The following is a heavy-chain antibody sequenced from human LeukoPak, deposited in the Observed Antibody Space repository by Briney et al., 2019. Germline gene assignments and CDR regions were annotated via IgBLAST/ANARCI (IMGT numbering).Heavy chain of an antibody. Sequence: GGSLRLSCAASGFTFSSYAMSWVRQAPGKGLEWVSAISGSGGSTYYADSVKGRFTISRDNSKNTLYLQMNSLRAEDTAVYYCAKHYYVSSGYRGSRTWAYGMDVWGQGTTVTVSS. D-gene: IGHD3-22*01. CDR3: AKHYYVSSGYRGSRTWAYGMDV. CDR2: ISGSGGST. CDR1: GFTFSSYA. J-gene: IGHJ6*02. V-gene: IGHV3-23*01.